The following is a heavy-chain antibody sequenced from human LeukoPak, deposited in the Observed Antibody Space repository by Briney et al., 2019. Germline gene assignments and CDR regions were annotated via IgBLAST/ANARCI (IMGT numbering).Heavy chain of an antibody. CDR2: TNPNSGGT. CDR1: GYTFTAYY. CDR3: ASRSAYYYDSSGSVYGMDV. D-gene: IGHD3-22*01. Sequence: ASVKVSCKTSGYTFTAYYMHWVRQAPGQGLEWLGWTNPNSGGTNYPQKLQGRVTMTTDTSTSTAYMELRSLRSDDTAVYYCASRSAYYYDSSGSVYGMDVWGQGTTVTVSS. J-gene: IGHJ6*02. V-gene: IGHV1-2*02.